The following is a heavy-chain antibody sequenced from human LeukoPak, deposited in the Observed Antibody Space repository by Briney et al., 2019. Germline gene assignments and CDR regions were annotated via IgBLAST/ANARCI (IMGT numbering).Heavy chain of an antibody. Sequence: PGGSLRLSCAASGFTFSSYAMSWVRQAPGKGLEWVSAISGSGGSTYYADSMKGRFTISRDNSKNTLYLQMNSLRAEDTAVYYCAKDLRGQSWLLRSGALDIWGQGTMVIVSS. V-gene: IGHV3-23*01. CDR1: GFTFSSYA. CDR2: ISGSGGST. J-gene: IGHJ3*02. CDR3: AKDLRGQSWLLRSGALDI. D-gene: IGHD3-22*01.